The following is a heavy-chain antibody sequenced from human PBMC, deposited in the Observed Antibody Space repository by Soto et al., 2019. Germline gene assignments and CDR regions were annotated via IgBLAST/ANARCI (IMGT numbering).Heavy chain of an antibody. CDR1: GYSFTSSW. CDR2: IDPSDSYT. V-gene: IGHV5-10-1*01. J-gene: IGHJ6*02. CDR3: ARLEVYYHMDV. Sequence: EVQLVESGAEVKKPGESLRISCKCSGYSFTSSWISWVRQMPGKGLEWMGRIDPSDSYTNYSPSFQGHVTISADRSISTAYLQWSGLKASDTAMYYCARLEVYYHMDVWGQGTTVTVSS.